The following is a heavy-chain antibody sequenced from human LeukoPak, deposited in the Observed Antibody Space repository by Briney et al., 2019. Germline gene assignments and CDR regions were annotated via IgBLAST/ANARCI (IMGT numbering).Heavy chain of an antibody. CDR2: IYTSGGT. J-gene: IGHJ4*02. V-gene: IGHV4-61*02. CDR3: ARETTGLARYFDY. D-gene: IGHD4-11*01. CDR1: GGSISSSSYY. Sequence: ASETLSLTCTVSGGSISSSSYYWSWIRQPAGKGLEWIGRIYTSGGTNYNPSLKSRVTMSVDTSKNQFSLNLSSVTAADTAVYYCARETTGLARYFDYWGQGTLVTVSS.